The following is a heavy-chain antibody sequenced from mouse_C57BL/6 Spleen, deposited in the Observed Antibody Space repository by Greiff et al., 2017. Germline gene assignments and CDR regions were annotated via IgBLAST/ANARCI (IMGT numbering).Heavy chain of an antibody. CDR2: ILPGSGST. CDR1: GYTFTGYW. Sequence: VQLQQSGAELMKPGASVKLSCKATGYTFTGYWIAWVKQRPGHGLEWIVEILPGSGSTNYNEKFKGKATFTADTSSNTAYRQLSSLTTEHSAIYYCAREKSTEFDYWGQGTTLTVSS. J-gene: IGHJ2*01. D-gene: IGHD5-1*01. CDR3: AREKSTEFDY. V-gene: IGHV1-9*01.